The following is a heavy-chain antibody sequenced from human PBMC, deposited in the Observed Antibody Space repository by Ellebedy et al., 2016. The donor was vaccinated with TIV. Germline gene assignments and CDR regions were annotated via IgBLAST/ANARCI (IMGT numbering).Heavy chain of an antibody. V-gene: IGHV3-21*01. J-gene: IGHJ4*02. CDR2: ISSSSSYI. CDR3: ARGGATLFDY. Sequence: GESLKISCAASGFTFSSYNMNWVRQAPGKGLEWVSSISSSSSYIYYADSVKGRFTISRDNAKNSLYLQMNSLRAEDTAVYYCARGGATLFDYWGQGTLVTVSS. D-gene: IGHD1-26*01. CDR1: GFTFSSYN.